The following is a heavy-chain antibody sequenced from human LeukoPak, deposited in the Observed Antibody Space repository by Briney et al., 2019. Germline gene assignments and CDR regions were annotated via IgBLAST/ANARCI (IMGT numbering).Heavy chain of an antibody. CDR2: ISSSSSTI. V-gene: IGHV3-48*01. CDR3: AKIVCSGGSCFDAFDI. CDR1: GFTSSSYS. Sequence: PGGSLRLSCAASGFTSSSYSMNWVRQAPGKGLEWVSYISSSSSTIYYADSVKGRFTISRDNAKDSLYLQMNSLRAEDTAVYYCAKIVCSGGSCFDAFDIWGQGTMVTVSS. J-gene: IGHJ3*02. D-gene: IGHD2-15*01.